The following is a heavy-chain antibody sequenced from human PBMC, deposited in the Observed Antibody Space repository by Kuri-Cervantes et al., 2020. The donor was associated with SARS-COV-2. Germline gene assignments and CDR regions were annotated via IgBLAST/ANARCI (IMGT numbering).Heavy chain of an antibody. J-gene: IGHJ2*01. D-gene: IGHD2-15*01. CDR1: GYTSTSDY. CDR3: ARAMAANWYFDL. Sequence: CKASGYTSTSDYIHWVRQAPGQGPEWIGLIDTDGDTTVYAQKFQDRITMTSDTSTSTVYMEVTSLRSEDTATYYCARAMAANWYFDLWGRGTLVTVSS. V-gene: IGHV1-46*01. CDR2: IDTDGDTT.